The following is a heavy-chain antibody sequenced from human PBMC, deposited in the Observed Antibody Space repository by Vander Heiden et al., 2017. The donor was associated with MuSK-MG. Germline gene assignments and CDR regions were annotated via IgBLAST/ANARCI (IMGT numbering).Heavy chain of an antibody. CDR2: IYSNAYSA. Sequence: EVQLLESGGGFIQPGGSLRLSCVASGFTFSSYAMGWVRQAPGKGLEWVSVIYSNAYSAYYADSVKGRFTISRDNSKNSLYLQMNSLRDDDTAVYYCAKWLVGGYWYEDYWGQGTLVTVSS. D-gene: IGHD3-22*01. J-gene: IGHJ4*02. CDR1: GFTFSSYA. V-gene: IGHV3-23*05. CDR3: AKWLVGGYWYEDY.